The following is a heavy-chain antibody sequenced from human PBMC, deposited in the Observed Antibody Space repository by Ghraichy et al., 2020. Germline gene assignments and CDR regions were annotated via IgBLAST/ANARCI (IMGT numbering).Heavy chain of an antibody. CDR3: AREGYDFWSGYYTGWGAYYYGMDV. CDR1: GFTFSSYW. V-gene: IGHV3-7*01. Sequence: GSLRLSCAASGFTFSSYWMSWVRQAPGKGLEWVANIKQDGSEKYYVDSVKGRFTISRDNAKNSLYLQMNSLRAEDTAVYYCAREGYDFWSGYYTGWGAYYYGMDVWGXXTTVTVSS. D-gene: IGHD3-3*01. J-gene: IGHJ6*04. CDR2: IKQDGSEK.